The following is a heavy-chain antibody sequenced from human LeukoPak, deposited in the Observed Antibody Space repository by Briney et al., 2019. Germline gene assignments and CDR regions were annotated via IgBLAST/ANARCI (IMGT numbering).Heavy chain of an antibody. CDR3: ATQRRPPMVRGVIIPYYYYYYMDV. CDR1: GYTITELS. CDR2: FDPEDGET. J-gene: IGHJ6*03. V-gene: IGHV1-24*01. Sequence: ASVKVSCKVSGYTITELSMHWVRQAPGKGLEWMGGFDPEDGETIYAQKFQGRVTMTEDTSTDTAYMELSSLRSEDTAVYYCATQRRPPMVRGVIIPYYYYYYMDVWGKGTTVTVSS. D-gene: IGHD3-10*01.